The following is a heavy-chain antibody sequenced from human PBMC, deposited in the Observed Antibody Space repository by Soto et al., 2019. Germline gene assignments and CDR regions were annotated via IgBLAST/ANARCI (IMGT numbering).Heavy chain of an antibody. CDR3: ARAQFYSGSGNYNNLMFDA. CDR1: GGSIGGVGYS. D-gene: IGHD3-10*01. Sequence: SETLSLTCAVSGGSIGGVGYSWSWIRQPPGGGLEWIGYMYHSGTFLKSPSLKTRLTMSLDMSKNQFSLTLNSMTAADTAVYYCARAQFYSGSGNYNNLMFDAWGQGIQVTVPQ. V-gene: IGHV4-30-2*01. J-gene: IGHJ5*02. CDR2: MYHSGTF.